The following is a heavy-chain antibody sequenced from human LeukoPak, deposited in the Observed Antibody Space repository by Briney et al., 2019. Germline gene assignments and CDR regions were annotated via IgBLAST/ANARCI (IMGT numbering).Heavy chain of an antibody. V-gene: IGHV1-46*01. CDR1: GYTFTSYY. D-gene: IGHD5-18*01. CDR3: ARGDTWGFYFDY. CDR2: INPSGGST. Sequence: ASVKVSCKASGYTFTSYYMHWVRQAPGQGLEWMGIINPSGGSTSYAQKFQGRVTITTDESTSTAYMELSSLRSEDTAVYYCARGDTWGFYFDYWGQGTLVTVSS. J-gene: IGHJ4*02.